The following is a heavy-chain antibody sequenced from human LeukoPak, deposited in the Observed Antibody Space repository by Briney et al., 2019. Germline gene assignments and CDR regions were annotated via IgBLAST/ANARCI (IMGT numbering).Heavy chain of an antibody. CDR1: GGSFSGYY. CDR3: ARFLHMVRGVQKGFDP. D-gene: IGHD3-10*01. CDR2: INHSGST. Sequence: SSETLSLTCAAYGGSFSGYYWSWIRQPPGKGLEWIGEINHSGSTNYNPSLKSRVTISVDTSKNQFSLKLSSVTAADTAVYYCARFLHMVRGVQKGFDPWGQGTLVTVSS. J-gene: IGHJ5*02. V-gene: IGHV4-34*01.